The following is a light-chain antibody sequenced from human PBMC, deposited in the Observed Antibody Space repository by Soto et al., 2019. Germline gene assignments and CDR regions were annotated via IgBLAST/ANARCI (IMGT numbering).Light chain of an antibody. J-gene: IGKJ1*01. V-gene: IGKV3-15*01. CDR1: QSVGSN. CDR3: QQYNNWTRT. Sequence: ESLMTQSPGTLSGSPGERATLSCGASQSVGSNLAWYQQKPGQAPRLLIYGASTRATGIPVRFSGSGYGTELTITIDSMKSEDFEVYYCQQYNNWTRTFGQGTKVDIK. CDR2: GAS.